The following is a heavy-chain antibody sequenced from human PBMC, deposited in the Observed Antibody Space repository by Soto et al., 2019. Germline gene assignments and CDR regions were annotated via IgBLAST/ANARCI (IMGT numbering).Heavy chain of an antibody. V-gene: IGHV4-34*01. CDR3: ARGRLSIPRKPGHYYDNSGYRDY. D-gene: IGHD3-22*01. Sequence: PSETLSLTCAVYGGSFSGYYWSWIRQPPGKGLEWIGEINHSGSTNYNPSLKSRVTISVDTSKNQFSLKLSSVTAADTAVYYCARGRLSIPRKPGHYYDNSGYRDYGGQGTLVTVSS. CDR1: GGSFSGYY. CDR2: INHSGST. J-gene: IGHJ4*02.